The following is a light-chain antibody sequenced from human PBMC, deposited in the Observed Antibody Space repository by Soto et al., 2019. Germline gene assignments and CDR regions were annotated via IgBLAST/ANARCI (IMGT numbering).Light chain of an antibody. CDR1: QDVRNA. J-gene: IGKJ2*01. CDR3: LQDYNYPRT. V-gene: IGKV1-6*01. CDR2: AAS. Sequence: VQMTQSPSSLSASVGDRVTITCRASQDVRNALDWYQQKPGKAPKLLIYAASHLQNGVPSRFSGSGSGTHFTLTISSLQPEDFATYYCLQDYNYPRTFGQGTKLEIK.